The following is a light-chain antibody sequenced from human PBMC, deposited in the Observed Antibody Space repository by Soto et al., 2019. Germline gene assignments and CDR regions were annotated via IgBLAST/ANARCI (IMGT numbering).Light chain of an antibody. CDR3: QQYGGSPQT. V-gene: IGKV3-20*01. CDR2: GAS. Sequence: EIVLTQSPGTLSLSPGEGATLSCRASQSVSSSLAWYQQKRGQAPRLLIHGASSRATGIPDRFSGSGSGTDFTLTISRLEPEDFAVYYCQQYGGSPQTFGQGTKVEVK. CDR1: QSVSSS. J-gene: IGKJ1*01.